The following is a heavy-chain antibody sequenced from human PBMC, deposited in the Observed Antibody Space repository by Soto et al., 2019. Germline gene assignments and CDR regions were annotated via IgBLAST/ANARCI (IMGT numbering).Heavy chain of an antibody. CDR2: IWYDGSNK. CDR3: ARSRARDWYFDL. J-gene: IGHJ2*01. Sequence: ESGGGVVQPGRSLRLSCAASGFTFSSYGMHWVRQAPGKGLEWVAVIWYDGSNKYYADSVKGRFTISRDNSKNTLYLQMNSLRAEDTAVYYCARSRARDWYFDLWGRGTLVTVSS. V-gene: IGHV3-33*01. CDR1: GFTFSSYG.